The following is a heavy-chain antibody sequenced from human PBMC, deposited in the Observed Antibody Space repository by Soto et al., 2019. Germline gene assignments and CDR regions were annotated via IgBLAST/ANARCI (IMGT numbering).Heavy chain of an antibody. Sequence: GGSLRLSCSASGFTLSTYAMNWVRQAPGKGLECVSGISSNGGSTYYADSVKGRFTISRDNSKNTLYLQMSSLRAEDTAVYYCVKDLVANRFDAFDIWGQGTMVTVSS. D-gene: IGHD5-12*01. J-gene: IGHJ3*02. V-gene: IGHV3-64D*06. CDR2: ISSNGGST. CDR3: VKDLVANRFDAFDI. CDR1: GFTLSTYA.